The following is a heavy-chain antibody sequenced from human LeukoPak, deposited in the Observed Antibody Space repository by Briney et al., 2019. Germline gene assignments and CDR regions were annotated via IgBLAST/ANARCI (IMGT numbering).Heavy chain of an antibody. V-gene: IGHV1-8*01. CDR2: MNPNSGRT. J-gene: IGHJ4*02. CDR3: TRETSSRYFDY. Sequence: ASVKVSCKDSGYTLTSYDINWVRQATGQGLEWMGWMNPNSGRTGYAQNFQGRTTITRNTSISTAYLELSSLRSDDTAVYYCTRETSSRYFDYWGQGTLVTVSS. CDR1: GYTLTSYD.